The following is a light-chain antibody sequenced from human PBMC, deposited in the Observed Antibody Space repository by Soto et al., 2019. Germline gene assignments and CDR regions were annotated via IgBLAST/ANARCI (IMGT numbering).Light chain of an antibody. CDR2: GAS. CDR3: QQYGSSPYT. Sequence: IVLTQSPGTLSLSPGERATLSCRASQSVSSSYFAWYQQKPGQAPRRHIYGASSRATGIPDRFSGSGSGTEFTLIISRLEPEDFSVYYCQQYGSSPYTFGQGTKLEIK. CDR1: QSVSSSY. V-gene: IGKV3-20*01. J-gene: IGKJ2*01.